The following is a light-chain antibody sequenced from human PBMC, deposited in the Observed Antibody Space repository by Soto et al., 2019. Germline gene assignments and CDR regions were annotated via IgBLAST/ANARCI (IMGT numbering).Light chain of an antibody. Sequence: QSVLTQPASVSGSPGQSITISCTGTSSDIGGYKYVSWYQQHPGKAPKLMIYDVSNRPSGVSNRFSGSKSGNTATLTISGLQGDDEAEYYCSSYTGGSTYVFGNGTKLTVL. CDR3: SSYTGGSTYV. V-gene: IGLV2-14*01. J-gene: IGLJ1*01. CDR1: SSDIGGYKY. CDR2: DVS.